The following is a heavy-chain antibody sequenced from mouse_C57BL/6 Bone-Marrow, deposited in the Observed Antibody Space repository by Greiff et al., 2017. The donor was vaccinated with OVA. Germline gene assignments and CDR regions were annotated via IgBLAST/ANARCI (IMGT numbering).Heavy chain of an antibody. D-gene: IGHD1-1*01. CDR2: ISDGGSYT. V-gene: IGHV5-4*01. CDR3: ARDEDYYGSSFDY. Sequence: EVQGVESGGGLVKPGGSLKLSCAASGFTFSSYAMSWVRQTPEKRLEWVATISDGGSYTYYPDNVKGRFTISRDNAKNNLYLQMSQLKSEDTAMYYCARDEDYYGSSFDYWGQGTTLTVSS. J-gene: IGHJ2*01. CDR1: GFTFSSYA.